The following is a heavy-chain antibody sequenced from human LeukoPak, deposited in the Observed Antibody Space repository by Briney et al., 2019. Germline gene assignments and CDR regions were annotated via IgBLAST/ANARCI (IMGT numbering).Heavy chain of an antibody. CDR3: ARVLGYYYDSRGPDY. CDR1: GFIFSSYN. Sequence: GGSLRLSCAASGFIFSSYNMNWVRQAPGKGLEWVSSISTSSSYIYYADSVKGRFTISRDNAKNSLYLQMNSLRGEDTAVYYCARVLGYYYDSRGPDYWGQGTLGTVSS. V-gene: IGHV3-21*01. J-gene: IGHJ4*02. CDR2: ISTSSSYI. D-gene: IGHD3-22*01.